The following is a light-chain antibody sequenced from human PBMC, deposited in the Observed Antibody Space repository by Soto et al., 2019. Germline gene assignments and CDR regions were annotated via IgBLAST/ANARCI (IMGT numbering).Light chain of an antibody. Sequence: EVELTQSPATLSLSPGERATLSCRASQSVSSHLAWYQQKPGQAPNLLIYDASNRSTSIPARFTGSGSGTDFTPTISGLEPEDFAVYYCLHLSTCPPVTFGQGTKVEIK. V-gene: IGKV3-11*01. CDR3: LHLSTCPPVT. CDR1: QSVSSH. CDR2: DAS. J-gene: IGKJ1*01.